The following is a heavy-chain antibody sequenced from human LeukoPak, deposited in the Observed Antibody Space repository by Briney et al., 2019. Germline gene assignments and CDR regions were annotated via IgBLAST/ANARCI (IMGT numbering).Heavy chain of an antibody. Sequence: GGSLRLSCAASGFTFSSYAMSWVRQAPGKGLEWVSAISGSGGSTYYADSVKGRFTISRDNSKNTLYLQMNSLRAEDTAVYYCARPLALIAYCGGDCQATGYWGQGTLVTVSS. CDR1: GFTFSSYA. CDR3: ARPLALIAYCGGDCQATGY. J-gene: IGHJ4*02. D-gene: IGHD2-21*02. CDR2: ISGSGGST. V-gene: IGHV3-23*01.